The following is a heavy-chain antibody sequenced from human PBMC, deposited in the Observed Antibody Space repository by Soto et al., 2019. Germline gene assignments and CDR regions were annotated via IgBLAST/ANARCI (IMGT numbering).Heavy chain of an antibody. CDR3: ARDSYSSSWKQYYYYYYGMDV. Sequence: GGSLRLPCAASGFTFSSYAMHWVRQAPGKGLEWVAVISYDGSNKYYADSVKGRFTISRDNSKNTLYLQMNSLRAEDTAVYYCARDSYSSSWKQYYYYYYGMDVWGQGTTVTVSS. CDR1: GFTFSSYA. J-gene: IGHJ6*02. V-gene: IGHV3-30-3*01. D-gene: IGHD6-13*01. CDR2: ISYDGSNK.